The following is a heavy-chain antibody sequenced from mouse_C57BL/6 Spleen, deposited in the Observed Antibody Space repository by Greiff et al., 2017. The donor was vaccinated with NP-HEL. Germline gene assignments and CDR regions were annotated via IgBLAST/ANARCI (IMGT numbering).Heavy chain of an antibody. D-gene: IGHD2-3*01. Sequence: VQLQESGAELVRPGASVTLSCKASGFTFTDYEMHWVKQTPVHGLEWIGAIDPDTGGTAYNQQFKGKAILTADKSSITAYMELRSLTSEDSAVYYGTKRKLIYDGYHYYFDYWGQGTTLTVSS. CDR1: GFTFTDYE. CDR2: IDPDTGGT. CDR3: TKRKLIYDGYHYYFDY. J-gene: IGHJ2*01. V-gene: IGHV1-15*01.